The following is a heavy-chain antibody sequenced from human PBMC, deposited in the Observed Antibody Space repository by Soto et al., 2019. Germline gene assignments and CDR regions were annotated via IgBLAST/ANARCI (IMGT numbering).Heavy chain of an antibody. CDR2: ISYDGSNK. D-gene: IGHD3-22*01. J-gene: IGHJ4*02. V-gene: IGHV3-30-3*01. Sequence: GGSLILSCAASGFTFSSYAMHWVRPAPGKGLEWVAVISYDGSNKYYADSVKGRFTISRDNSKNTLFLQMDSLRPEDTAIYYCAGVRPGDNGYPFFDYWGQGTLVNVSS. CDR3: AGVRPGDNGYPFFDY. CDR1: GFTFSSYA.